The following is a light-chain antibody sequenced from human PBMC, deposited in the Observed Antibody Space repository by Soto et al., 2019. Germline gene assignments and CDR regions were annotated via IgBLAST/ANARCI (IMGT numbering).Light chain of an antibody. CDR2: AAS. CDR1: QGISSY. Sequence: AIRMTQSPSSFSASTGDRVTITCRASQGISSYLAWYQQKPGKAPKLLIYAASTLQGGVPSRFSGSGSGTDFTLIISRLQSEDFATYYCQQYYSYPHTFGQGTKVEIK. J-gene: IGKJ1*01. V-gene: IGKV1-8*01. CDR3: QQYYSYPHT.